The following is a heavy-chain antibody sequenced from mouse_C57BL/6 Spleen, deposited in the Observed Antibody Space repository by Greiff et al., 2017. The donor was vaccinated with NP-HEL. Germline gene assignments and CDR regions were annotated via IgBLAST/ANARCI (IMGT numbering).Heavy chain of an antibody. CDR3: VRRSGYYEILDY. CDR1: GFSFNTYA. V-gene: IGHV10-1*01. J-gene: IGHJ2*01. CDR2: IRSKSNNYAT. Sequence: EVKLQESGGGLVQHKGSLKLSCAASGFSFNTYAMNWVRQAPGKGLEWVARIRSKSNNYATYYADSVKDRFTISRDDSESMLYLQMNNLKTEDTAMYYCVRRSGYYEILDYWGQGTTLTVSS. D-gene: IGHD2-3*01.